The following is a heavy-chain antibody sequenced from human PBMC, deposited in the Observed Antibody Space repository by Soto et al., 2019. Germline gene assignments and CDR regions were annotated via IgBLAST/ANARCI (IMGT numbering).Heavy chain of an antibody. V-gene: IGHV3-30*02. CDR3: AKDMGYCSSSNCYTWGPFDR. CDR1: GFNFSNSG. CDR2: VGFDGNKR. J-gene: IGHJ4*02. D-gene: IGHD2-2*02. Sequence: GGSLRLSCSASGFNFSNSGMHWVRQAPGKGLEWVAVVGFDGNKRYYVDSVKGRFTIFRDNSKNTLHLNLDSLRRDDTAVYYCAKDMGYCSSSNCYTWGPFDRWGRGTLVTVSS.